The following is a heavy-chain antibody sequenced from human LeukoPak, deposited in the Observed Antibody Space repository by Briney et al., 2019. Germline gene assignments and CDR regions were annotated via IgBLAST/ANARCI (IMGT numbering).Heavy chain of an antibody. Sequence: GGSLRLSCAASGFTFTTHAMSWVRQAPGKGLEVVSVSGGRGGTTYYADSVKGRFTISRDNAKNSLYLQMNSLRAEDTAVYYCASLDFDSSGYHGGYWGQGTLVTVSS. D-gene: IGHD3-22*01. CDR1: GFTFTTHA. CDR2: SGGRGGTT. J-gene: IGHJ4*02. CDR3: ASLDFDSSGYHGGY. V-gene: IGHV3-23*01.